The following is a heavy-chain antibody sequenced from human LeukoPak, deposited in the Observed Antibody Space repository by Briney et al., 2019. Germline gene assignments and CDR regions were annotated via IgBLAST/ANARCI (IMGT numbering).Heavy chain of an antibody. CDR1: GYTFTGYY. Sequence: GASVKVSCKASGYTFTGYYMHWVRQAPGQGLEWMGWINPNSGGTNYAQKFQGRVTMTRDASISTAYMELSRLRSDDTAVYYCARDDDFWSGTLGYWGQGTLVTVSS. CDR2: INPNSGGT. V-gene: IGHV1-2*02. CDR3: ARDDDFWSGTLGY. J-gene: IGHJ4*02. D-gene: IGHD3-3*01.